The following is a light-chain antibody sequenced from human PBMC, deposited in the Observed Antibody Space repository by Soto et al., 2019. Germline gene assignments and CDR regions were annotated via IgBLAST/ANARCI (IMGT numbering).Light chain of an antibody. Sequence: DIQMTQSPSTLSASVGDRFTITCRASQSIGGWLAWYQQRPGKAPRLLIYDASSVESGVPSRFSGSRSGTKFTLAISSLQPEDFATYYCQHYHSYPYTFGQGTRLEIK. CDR2: DAS. V-gene: IGKV1-5*01. CDR1: QSIGGW. J-gene: IGKJ5*01. CDR3: QHYHSYPYT.